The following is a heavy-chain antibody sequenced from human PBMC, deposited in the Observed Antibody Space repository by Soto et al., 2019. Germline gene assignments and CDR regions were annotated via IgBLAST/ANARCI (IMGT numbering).Heavy chain of an antibody. D-gene: IGHD2-15*01. V-gene: IGHV1-3*01. CDR3: ARGVAPYYFDY. J-gene: IGHJ4*02. CDR2: INAGNANT. Sequence: ASVKVSCKASGYTFTSYAMHWVRQAPGQRLEWMGWINAGNANTKYSHNFQGRVTIARDTSASTACMELSSLRSEDTAVYYCARGVAPYYFDYWGQGTLVTVS. CDR1: GYTFTSYA.